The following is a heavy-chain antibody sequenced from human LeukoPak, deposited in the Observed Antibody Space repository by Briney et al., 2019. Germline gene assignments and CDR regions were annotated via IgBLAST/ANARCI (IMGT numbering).Heavy chain of an antibody. Sequence: SETLSLTCTVSGGSISSYYWSWIRQPAGKGLEWIGRIYTSGSTNYNPSLKSRVTMSVDTSKNQFSLKLSSVTVADTAVYYCARVVSSSWYRTIDYWGQGTLVTVSS. CDR2: IYTSGST. D-gene: IGHD6-13*01. J-gene: IGHJ4*02. CDR1: GGSISSYY. CDR3: ARVVSSSWYRTIDY. V-gene: IGHV4-4*07.